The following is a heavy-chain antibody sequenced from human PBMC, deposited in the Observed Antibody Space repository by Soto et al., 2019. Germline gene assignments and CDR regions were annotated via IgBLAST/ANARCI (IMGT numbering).Heavy chain of an antibody. CDR2: IWYDGSNK. CDR3: ARDLTTEPYYYYYGMDV. D-gene: IGHD3-22*01. V-gene: IGHV3-33*01. CDR1: GFTFSNYG. Sequence: QVQLVESGGGVVQPGRSLRLSCAASGFTFSNYGMHWVRQAPGKGLEWVAVIWYDGSNKYYADSVKGRFTISRDNSKNTLYLQMNSLRAEDTAVYYCARDLTTEPYYYYYGMDVWGQGTTVTVSS. J-gene: IGHJ6*02.